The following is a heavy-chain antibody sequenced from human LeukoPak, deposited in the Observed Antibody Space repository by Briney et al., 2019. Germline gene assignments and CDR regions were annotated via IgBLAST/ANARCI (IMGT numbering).Heavy chain of an antibody. CDR2: IYYSGST. J-gene: IGHJ4*02. Sequence: SETLSLTCTVSGGSISSYYWSWIRQPPGKGLEWIGYIYYSGSTNYNPSLKSRVTISVDTSKNQFSLKLSSVTAADTAVYYCARGFRGPNFDYWGQGTLVTVSS. CDR1: GGSISSYY. CDR3: ARGFRGPNFDY. V-gene: IGHV4-59*08. D-gene: IGHD3-10*01.